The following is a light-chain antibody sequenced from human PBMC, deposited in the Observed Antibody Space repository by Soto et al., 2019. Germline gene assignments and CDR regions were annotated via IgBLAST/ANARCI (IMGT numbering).Light chain of an antibody. Sequence: EIVLTQSPGTLSLSPGERATLSCRASQSVSSSYLAWYQQKPGQSPRLLIFGPSSRATGTPDRFSGSGSGTVFTLTISRLEPEDFAVYYCQQYYTSPRTFGQGTTVDIK. CDR1: QSVSSSY. J-gene: IGKJ1*01. CDR2: GPS. V-gene: IGKV3-20*01. CDR3: QQYYTSPRT.